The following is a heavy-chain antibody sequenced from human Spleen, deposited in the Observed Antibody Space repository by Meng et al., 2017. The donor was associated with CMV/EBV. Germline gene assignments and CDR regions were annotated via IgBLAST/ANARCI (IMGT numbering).Heavy chain of an antibody. D-gene: IGHD4-11*01. CDR3: ARDWLSSNPAYFYVLDV. CDR2: IYYSGSA. Sequence: SETLSLTCSVYGGSISSSRYYWGWIRQPPGKGLEWIASIYYSGSAYYNPSLKSRVTISLETSKNKFSLRLSSVTAADTAMYYCARDWLSSNPAYFYVLDVWGQGTTVTVSS. J-gene: IGHJ6*02. V-gene: IGHV4-39*07. CDR1: GGSISSSRYY.